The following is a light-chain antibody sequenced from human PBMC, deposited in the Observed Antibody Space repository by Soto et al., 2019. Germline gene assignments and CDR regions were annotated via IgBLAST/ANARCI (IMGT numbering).Light chain of an antibody. V-gene: IGKV3-20*01. CDR1: QSVRRNY. CDR2: GAS. Sequence: EIVLTKSPGTLSLSPGERANLSCRASQSVRRNYLAWYKQKPGQAPRLLIYGASSRATGIPDRFSGSGSGTDFTLTISRLEPEDFAVYDCQQYGSSPLTFGGGTKVEIK. CDR3: QQYGSSPLT. J-gene: IGKJ4*01.